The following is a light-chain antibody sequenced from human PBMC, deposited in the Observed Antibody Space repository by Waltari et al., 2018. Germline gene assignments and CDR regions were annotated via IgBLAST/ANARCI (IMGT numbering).Light chain of an antibody. J-gene: IGKJ4*01. CDR3: QQANSFPRVT. CDR1: QYISNF. V-gene: IGKV1-12*01. CDR2: AAS. Sequence: DIQMTQSPSSVSASVGDRVTITCRASQYISNFLAWYQHAPGKAPKLLIYAASSLQGGVPSRFSGSGSGTDFTLTISSLQPEDFATYYCQQANSFPRVTFGGGTRVEIE.